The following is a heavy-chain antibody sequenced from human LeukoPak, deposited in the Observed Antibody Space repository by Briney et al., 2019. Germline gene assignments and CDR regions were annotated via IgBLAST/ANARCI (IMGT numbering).Heavy chain of an antibody. CDR3: ARLAAAGHFDY. CDR1: GGAISSSSHY. Sequence: SETLSLTCSVSGGAISSSSHYWGWIRQPPGKGLEWIGSIYYRGSTHYNPPLESRVTISVVTSKNQFSLKLSSVTAADTAVYFCARLAAAGHFDYWGQGTLVTVSS. D-gene: IGHD6-13*01. J-gene: IGHJ4*02. CDR2: IYYRGST. V-gene: IGHV4-39*01.